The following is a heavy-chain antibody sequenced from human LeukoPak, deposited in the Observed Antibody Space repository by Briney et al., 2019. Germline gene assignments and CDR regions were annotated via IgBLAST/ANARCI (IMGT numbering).Heavy chain of an antibody. J-gene: IGHJ4*02. V-gene: IGHV3-23*01. CDR3: AKDPLVVAVTYYFDY. Sequence: GGSLRLSCAASGFTFSSYAMSWVRRAPGKGLEWVSAISGSGGSTYYADSVKGRFTISRDNSKNTLYLQMNSLRAEDTAVYYCAKDPLVVAVTYYFDYWGQGTLVTVSS. CDR1: GFTFSSYA. D-gene: IGHD2-15*01. CDR2: ISGSGGST.